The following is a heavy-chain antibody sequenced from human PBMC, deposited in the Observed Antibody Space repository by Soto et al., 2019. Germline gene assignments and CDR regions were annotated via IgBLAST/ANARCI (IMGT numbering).Heavy chain of an antibody. V-gene: IGHV4-39*01. D-gene: IGHD2-21*01. CDR2: IYYSGST. CDR1: GGSISSSSYY. CDR3: ARTLISEGIPDAFDI. J-gene: IGHJ3*02. Sequence: QLQLQESGPGLVKPSETLSLTCTVSGGSISSSSYYWGWIRQPPGKGLEWIGSIYYSGSTYYNPSLKSRVTMSVDTSKNQFSLKLSSVTAADSAVYYCARTLISEGIPDAFDIWGQGTMVTVSS.